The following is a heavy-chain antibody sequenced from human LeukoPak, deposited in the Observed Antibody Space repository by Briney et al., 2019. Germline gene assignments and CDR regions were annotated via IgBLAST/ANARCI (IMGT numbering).Heavy chain of an antibody. V-gene: IGHV3-15*01. D-gene: IGHD3-10*01. Sequence: GGSLRLSCAASGFTFSNAWMSWVRQAPGKGLEWVGRIKSKTDGGTTDYAAPVKGRFTISRDDSKNTLYLQMNSLKTEDTAVYYCTTALGKLWFGESYYMDVWGKGTTVTISS. CDR2: IKSKTDGGTT. CDR1: GFTFSNAW. CDR3: TTALGKLWFGESYYMDV. J-gene: IGHJ6*03.